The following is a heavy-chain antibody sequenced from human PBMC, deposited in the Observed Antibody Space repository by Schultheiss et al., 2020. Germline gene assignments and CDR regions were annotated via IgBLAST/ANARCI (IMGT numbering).Heavy chain of an antibody. CDR2: ISAYNGNT. V-gene: IGHV1-18*01. D-gene: IGHD5-12*01. CDR1: GYTFTSYG. J-gene: IGHJ4*02. CDR3: VLQRGYSGYDSFDY. Sequence: ASVKVSCKASGYTFTSYGLSWVRQAPGQGLEWMGWISAYNGNTNYAQKLQGRVTMTTDTSTSTAYMELRSLRSDDTAVYYCVLQRGYSGYDSFDYWGQGTLVTVSS.